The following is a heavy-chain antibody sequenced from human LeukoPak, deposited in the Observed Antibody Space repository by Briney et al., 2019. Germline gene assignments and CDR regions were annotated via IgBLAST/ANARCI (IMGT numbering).Heavy chain of an antibody. V-gene: IGHV4-4*07. D-gene: IGHD5-24*01. CDR1: AVSISRSW. CDR2: IYGRGSD. Sequence: PSETLSLTCTLPAVSISRSWWSWIRQPPEKGLEWIWCIYGRGSDNYNPSLKSRVTMSLDTSKNQFSLQLMCETAADAAVYYCAGGRDGYNSGAFDIWGQGTMVTVSS. CDR3: AGGRDGYNSGAFDI. J-gene: IGHJ3*02.